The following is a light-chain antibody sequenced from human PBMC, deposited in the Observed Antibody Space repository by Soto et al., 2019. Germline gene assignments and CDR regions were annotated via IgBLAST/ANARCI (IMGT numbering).Light chain of an antibody. CDR1: QSISRY. J-gene: IGKJ2*01. V-gene: IGKV1-39*01. Sequence: DIQMTQSPSSLSASVGDRVTLTCRASQSISRYLNWYQQKPGKAPKLLIYAASSLQSGVPSRFSGSGSGTDFTLTISSPQHVDFATYYRQQSYTYTFGEGTKVEIK. CDR3: QQSYTYT. CDR2: AAS.